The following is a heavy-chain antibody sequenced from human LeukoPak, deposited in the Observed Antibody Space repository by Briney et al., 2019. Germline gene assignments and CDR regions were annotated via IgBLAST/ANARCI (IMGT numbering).Heavy chain of an antibody. V-gene: IGHV3-23*01. CDR3: AKSYGSGNYYPDY. Sequence: GGSLRLSCAASGFSFNIYAMNWVRQAPGKGLEWVSTISGNDGSTYYADSVKGRFTISRDNFKNTLFLHMNNLRAEDTAVYYCAKSYGSGNYYPDYWGQGTLVTVSS. CDR2: ISGNDGST. CDR1: GFSFNIYA. D-gene: IGHD3-10*01. J-gene: IGHJ4*02.